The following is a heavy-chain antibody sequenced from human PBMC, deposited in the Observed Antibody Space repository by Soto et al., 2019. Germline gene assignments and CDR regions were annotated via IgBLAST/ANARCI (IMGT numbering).Heavy chain of an antibody. D-gene: IGHD3-22*01. CDR2: ISGSGGST. CDR3: AKEPGYYDSSGYYYFDY. J-gene: IGHJ4*02. V-gene: IGHV3-23*01. Sequence: GGSLRLSCAASGFTFSSYAMSWVRQAPGKGLEWVSAISGSGGSTYYADSVKGRFTISRDNSKNTLYLQMNSLRAEDTAVYYCAKEPGYYDSSGYYYFDYWGQGTQVTVSS. CDR1: GFTFSSYA.